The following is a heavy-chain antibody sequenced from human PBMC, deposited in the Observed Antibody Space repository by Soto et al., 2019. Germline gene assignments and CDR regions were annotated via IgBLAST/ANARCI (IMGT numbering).Heavy chain of an antibody. Sequence: PGGSLRLSCAASGFTFSSYTMSWVRQAPGKGLEWVSAISGSGGSTYYADSVKGRFTISRDNSKNTLYLQMNSLRAEDTAVYYCAKDTYNWNDVDFDYWGQGTLVTVSS. CDR3: AKDTYNWNDVDFDY. CDR2: ISGSGGST. V-gene: IGHV3-23*01. D-gene: IGHD1-20*01. CDR1: GFTFSSYT. J-gene: IGHJ4*02.